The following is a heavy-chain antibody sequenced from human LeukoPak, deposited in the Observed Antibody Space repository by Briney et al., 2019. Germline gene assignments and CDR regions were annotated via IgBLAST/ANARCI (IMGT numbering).Heavy chain of an antibody. CDR3: ARDDYDILTGYPYYYGMDV. CDR2: IWYDGSNK. CDR1: GFTFSSYG. D-gene: IGHD3-9*01. Sequence: GGSLRLSCAASGFTFSSYGMHWVRQAPGKGLEWVAVIWYDGSNKYYADSVKGRFTTSRDNSKNTLYLQMNSLRAEDTAVYYCARDDYDILTGYPYYYGMDVWGQGTTVTVSS. V-gene: IGHV3-33*01. J-gene: IGHJ6*02.